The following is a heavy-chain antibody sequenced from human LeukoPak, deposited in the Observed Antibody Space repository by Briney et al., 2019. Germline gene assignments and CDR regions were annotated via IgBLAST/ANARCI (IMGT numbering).Heavy chain of an antibody. CDR1: GYTFIDYY. J-gene: IGHJ3*01. D-gene: IGHD3-22*01. V-gene: IGHV1-2*02. CDR2: IDPDSGGT. Sequence: ASVRVSCKSSGYTFIDYYIHWVRQAPGQGLEWMGCIDPDSGGTKFAQQSQGRATLTRDTSISTAYVELSRLTPDDTAIYYCAREYDDTSGSKYAIDVWGQGTMVTVSS. CDR3: AREYDDTSGSKYAIDV.